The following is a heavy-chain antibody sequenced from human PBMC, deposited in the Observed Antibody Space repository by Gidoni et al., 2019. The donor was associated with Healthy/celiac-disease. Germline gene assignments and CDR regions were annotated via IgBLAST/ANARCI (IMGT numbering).Heavy chain of an antibody. J-gene: IGHJ4*02. V-gene: IGHV3-23*01. CDR2: ISGSGGST. CDR1: GFTFRSYA. D-gene: IGHD5-18*01. CDR3: AKDRILGSWIQLWPKPLDY. Sequence: EVQLLESGGGLVQPGGSLRLSCAASGFTFRSYAMRWVRQAPGKELEWVSAISGSGGSTYYADSVKGRFTISRDNSKNTLYLQMNSLRAEDTAVYYCAKDRILGSWIQLWPKPLDYWGQGTLVTVSS.